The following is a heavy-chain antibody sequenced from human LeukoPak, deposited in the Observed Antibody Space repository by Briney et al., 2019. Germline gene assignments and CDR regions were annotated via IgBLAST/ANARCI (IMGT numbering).Heavy chain of an antibody. CDR3: ASGSVSNPFDY. V-gene: IGHV1-69*05. CDR1: GGTFSRYA. Sequence: EASVKVSCKASGGTFSRYAISWVRQAPGQGLEWMGGIIPIFGTANYAQKFQGRVTITTDESTSTAYMELSSLRSEDTAVYYCASGSVSNPFDYWGQGTLVTVSS. D-gene: IGHD1-26*01. J-gene: IGHJ4*02. CDR2: IIPIFGTA.